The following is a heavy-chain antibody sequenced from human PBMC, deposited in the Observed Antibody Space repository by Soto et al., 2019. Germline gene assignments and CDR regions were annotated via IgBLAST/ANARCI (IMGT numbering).Heavy chain of an antibody. V-gene: IGHV1-18*01. D-gene: IGHD3-22*01. CDR2: ISAYNDNT. J-gene: IGHJ3*02. CDR1: GYTFTSYG. Sequence: ASVKVSCKASGYTFTSYGISWVRQAPGQGLERMRWISAYNDNTNYAQKLQGRVTMTTDTSTSTAYKEQRSMRTDDKTVNYYGRDDITMIVVAKKDAFDIWGQGTMVTVSS. CDR3: GRDDITMIVVAKKDAFDI.